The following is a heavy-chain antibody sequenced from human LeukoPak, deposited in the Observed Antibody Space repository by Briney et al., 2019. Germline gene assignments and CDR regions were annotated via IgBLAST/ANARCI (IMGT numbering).Heavy chain of an antibody. CDR3: ARDQEAFDY. Sequence: GASVKVSCKASGYSFTSNYIHWVRQAPGQGLVWMGMIYPRDGSTSYAQKFQGRVTVTRDTSTSTVHMELSGLRSEDTAVYYCARDQEAFDYWGQGTLVTVSS. V-gene: IGHV1-46*01. CDR1: GYSFTSNY. J-gene: IGHJ4*02. CDR2: IYPRDGST.